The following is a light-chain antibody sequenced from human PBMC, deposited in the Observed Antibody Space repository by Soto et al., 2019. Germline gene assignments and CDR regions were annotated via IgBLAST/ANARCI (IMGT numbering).Light chain of an antibody. Sequence: EIVWTQSPGTLSLSPGERATLSCTPSQSVNSDHLAWYQQKPGQAPRLLMYGASSRATGIPDRLSGSGSRTDFTLTISRLEPEDFAVYYCQQYGSSPWTFGRGTKVDNK. CDR1: QSVNSDH. CDR2: GAS. J-gene: IGKJ1*01. CDR3: QQYGSSPWT. V-gene: IGKV3-20*01.